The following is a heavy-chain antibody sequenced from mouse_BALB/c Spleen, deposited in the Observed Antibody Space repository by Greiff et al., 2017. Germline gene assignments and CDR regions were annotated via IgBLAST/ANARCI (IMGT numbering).Heavy chain of an antibody. CDR3: VRPRTGGFMGMDY. Sequence: EVQLMESGGGLVKPGGSLKLSCAASGFTFSSYAMSWVRQTPGKGLEWVARIRSKSNNYATYYADSVKDRFTISRDDSQSMLYLQMNNLKTEDTAMYYCVRPRTGGFMGMDYWGQGTSVTVSS. V-gene: IGHV10-1*02. J-gene: IGHJ4*01. D-gene: IGHD4-1*01. CDR2: IRSKSNNYAT. CDR1: GFTFSSYA.